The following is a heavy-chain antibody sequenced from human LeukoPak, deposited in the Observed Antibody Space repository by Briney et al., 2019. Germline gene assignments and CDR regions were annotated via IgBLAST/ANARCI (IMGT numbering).Heavy chain of an antibody. CDR3: ARSLGDYGPFDY. D-gene: IGHD3-16*01. Sequence: PGESLRLSCAASGFTFSSYGMHWVRQAPAKGLELVAVIWYDGSNKYYADSVKGRFTISRDNSKNTLYLQMNGLRAEDTAVYYCARSLGDYGPFDYWGQGTMVTVSS. CDR2: IWYDGSNK. CDR1: GFTFSSYG. V-gene: IGHV3-33*01. J-gene: IGHJ4*01.